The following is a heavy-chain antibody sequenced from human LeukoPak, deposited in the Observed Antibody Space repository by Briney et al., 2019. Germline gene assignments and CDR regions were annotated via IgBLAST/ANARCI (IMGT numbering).Heavy chain of an antibody. Sequence: KTSETLSLTCTVSGGSISSYYWSWIRQPPGKGLEWIGYIHYSGSTNYNPSLKSRVSISVDTSNNQFSLRLSSVTASDTAVYYCVRERTMVGGADIWGQGTKVTVSS. J-gene: IGHJ3*02. CDR2: IHYSGST. V-gene: IGHV4-59*12. CDR1: GGSISSYY. D-gene: IGHD2-21*01. CDR3: VRERTMVGGADI.